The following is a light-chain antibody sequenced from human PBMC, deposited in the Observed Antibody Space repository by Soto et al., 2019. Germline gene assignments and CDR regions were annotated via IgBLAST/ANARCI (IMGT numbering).Light chain of an antibody. Sequence: QSALTQPASVSGSPGQSITISCTGTSSDIGGYNYVSWYLQHPGKAPKLMIYEVSNRPSGVSNRFSGSKSGNTASLTISGLQAEDEADYYCSSYSSSSTDVVFGGGTKLTVL. CDR1: SSDIGGYNY. CDR3: SSYSSSSTDVV. J-gene: IGLJ2*01. V-gene: IGLV2-14*01. CDR2: EVS.